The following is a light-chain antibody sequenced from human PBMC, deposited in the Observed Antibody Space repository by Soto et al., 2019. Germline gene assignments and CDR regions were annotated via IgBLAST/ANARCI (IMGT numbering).Light chain of an antibody. CDR1: QSVSSY. Sequence: EIVLTQSPATLSLSPGERATLSCRASQSVSSYLAWYQQKPGQAPRLLIYEASNRATGIPARFSGSGSGTDFTLTISSLELEVFAVYYCQRRKNWPPLTFGGGTKV. V-gene: IGKV3-11*01. CDR2: EAS. CDR3: QRRKNWPPLT. J-gene: IGKJ4*01.